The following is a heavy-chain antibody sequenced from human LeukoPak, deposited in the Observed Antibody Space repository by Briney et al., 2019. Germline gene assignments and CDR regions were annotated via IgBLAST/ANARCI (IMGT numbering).Heavy chain of an antibody. CDR3: AKVGTAADY. CDR1: GFTFSSYG. Sequence: GGSLRLSCAASGFTFSSYGMHWVRQAPGKGLEWVAVISYDGSNKYYADSVKGRFTISRDNSKNTLYLQMNSQRAEDTAVYYCAKVGTAADYWGQGTLVTVSS. CDR2: ISYDGSNK. V-gene: IGHV3-30*18. J-gene: IGHJ4*02. D-gene: IGHD6-13*01.